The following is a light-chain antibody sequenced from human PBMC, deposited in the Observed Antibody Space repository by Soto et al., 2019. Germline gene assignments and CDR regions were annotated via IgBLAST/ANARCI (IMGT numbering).Light chain of an antibody. V-gene: IGKV1-39*01. CDR1: QSISVY. CDR2: GAS. J-gene: IGKJ4*01. Sequence: IQMTQSPSSLSASIGDRVTITRRASQSISVYLHWYQQKPGKAPNLLIHGASNLQSGVPSRFSGSGSGTDFTLTISSLHPEDFATYYCQQTDSTPQTFGGGTKVDIK. CDR3: QQTDSTPQT.